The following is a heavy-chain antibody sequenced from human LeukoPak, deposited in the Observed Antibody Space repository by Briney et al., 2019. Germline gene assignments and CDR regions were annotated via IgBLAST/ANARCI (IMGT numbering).Heavy chain of an antibody. CDR2: IYASGST. Sequence: PSETLSLTCTVSGGSISSYYWSWIRQPAGKGLEWIGRIYASGSTNYNPFLKSRVTMSVDTSKNQFSLKLSSVTAADTAVYYCARAVLNYYDSSGYHWFDPWGQGTLVTVSS. V-gene: IGHV4-4*07. CDR1: GGSISSYY. J-gene: IGHJ5*02. CDR3: ARAVLNYYDSSGYHWFDP. D-gene: IGHD3-22*01.